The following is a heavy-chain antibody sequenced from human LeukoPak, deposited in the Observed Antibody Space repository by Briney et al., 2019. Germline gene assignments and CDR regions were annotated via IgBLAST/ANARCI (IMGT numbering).Heavy chain of an antibody. J-gene: IGHJ4*02. D-gene: IGHD2-15*01. CDR1: GDSIISYD. CDR2: IYYSGST. CDR3: AIGTMVVAATVSFDY. Sequence: SETLSLTCTVSGDSIISYDWSWVRQPPGKGLEWVGYIYYSGSTNYNPSLKSRVTISVDTSKNHFSLKLSSVTAADTAVYYCAIGTMVVAATVSFDYWGQGTLVTVSS. V-gene: IGHV4-59*01.